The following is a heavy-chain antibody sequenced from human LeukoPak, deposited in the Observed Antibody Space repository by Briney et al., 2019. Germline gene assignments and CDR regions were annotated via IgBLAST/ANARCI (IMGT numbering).Heavy chain of an antibody. CDR3: AKGNYYDSSGYSYFDY. J-gene: IGHJ4*02. CDR1: GFTFSSYS. D-gene: IGHD3-22*01. V-gene: IGHV3-23*01. Sequence: GGSLRLSCAASGFTFSSYSMNWVRQAPGKGLEWVSTISGSGGSTYFADSVKGRFTISRDNSKNTLYLQMNSLRAEDTAVYYCAKGNYYDSSGYSYFDYWGQGTLVTVSS. CDR2: ISGSGGST.